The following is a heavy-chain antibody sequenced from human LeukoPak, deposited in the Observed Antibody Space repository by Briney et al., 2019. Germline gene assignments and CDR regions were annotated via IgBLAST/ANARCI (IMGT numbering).Heavy chain of an antibody. CDR1: GFTFSSYG. CDR3: AKDLGDYGVNWFDP. D-gene: IGHD4-17*01. J-gene: IGHJ5*02. CDR2: ISYDGSNK. Sequence: GGSLRLSCAASGFTFSSYGMHWVRRAPGKGLEWVAVISYDGSNKYYADSVKGRFTISRDNPKNTLYLQMNSLRAEDTAVYYCAKDLGDYGVNWFDPWGQGTLVTVSS. V-gene: IGHV3-30*18.